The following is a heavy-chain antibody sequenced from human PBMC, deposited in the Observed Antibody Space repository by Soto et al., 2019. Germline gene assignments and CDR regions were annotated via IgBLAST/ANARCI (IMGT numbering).Heavy chain of an antibody. CDR2: IWYDGSNK. CDR3: ARDSVAGDYYYGMDV. J-gene: IGHJ6*02. CDR1: GFTFSSYG. D-gene: IGHD6-19*01. V-gene: IGHV3-33*08. Sequence: PCGSLRLSCAASGFTFSSYGMHRVRQAPGKGLEWVAVIWYDGSNKYYADSVKGRFTISRDNSKNTLYLQMNSLRAEDTAVYYCARDSVAGDYYYGMDVWGQGTTVTVSS.